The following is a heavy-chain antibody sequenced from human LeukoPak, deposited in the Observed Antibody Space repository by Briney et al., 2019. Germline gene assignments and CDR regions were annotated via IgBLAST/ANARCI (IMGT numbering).Heavy chain of an antibody. Sequence: SETLSLTCAVYGGTFSGYYWSWIRQPPGKGLEWIGEINHSGSTNYNPHLKSHATISVHMSNNHFSMKLGSVTAADTAVYYCARLLRGGRDTPMVTMIVVRAKSGAFDIWGQGTMVTVSS. V-gene: IGHV4-34*01. CDR3: ARLLRGGRDTPMVTMIVVRAKSGAFDI. CDR2: INHSGST. CDR1: GGTFSGYY. D-gene: IGHD3-22*01. J-gene: IGHJ3*02.